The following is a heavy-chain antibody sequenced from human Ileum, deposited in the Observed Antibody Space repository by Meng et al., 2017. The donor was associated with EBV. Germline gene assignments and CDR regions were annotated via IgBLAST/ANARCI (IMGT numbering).Heavy chain of an antibody. J-gene: IGHJ4*02. CDR3: ARGWDTAMDSG. CDR2: IYYSGTT. D-gene: IGHD5-18*01. Sequence: QRRRQQSLPGLLKHPEPSSTPSAVSGGSIRISSCYWSWIRQPPGKVLEWIGYIYYSGTTNYNPSLESRVTISVDTSKNQFSLKLRSVAASDTAVYYCARGWDTAMDSGWGQGTLVTVSS. CDR1: GGSIRISSCY. V-gene: IGHV4-61*01.